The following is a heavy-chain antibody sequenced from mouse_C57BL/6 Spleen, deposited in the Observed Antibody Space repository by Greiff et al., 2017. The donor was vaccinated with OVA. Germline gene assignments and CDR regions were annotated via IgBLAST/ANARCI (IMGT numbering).Heavy chain of an antibody. V-gene: IGHV1-55*01. J-gene: IGHJ4*01. Sequence: QVQLQQSGAELVKPGASVKMSCKASGYTFTSYWITWVKQRPGQGLEWIGDIYPGSGSTNYNEKFKSKATLTVDTSSSTAYMQLSSLTSEDSAVYYCARCIYYDRYYAMDYWGQGTSVTVSS. CDR2: IYPGSGST. D-gene: IGHD2-4*01. CDR3: ARCIYYDRYYAMDY. CDR1: GYTFTSYW.